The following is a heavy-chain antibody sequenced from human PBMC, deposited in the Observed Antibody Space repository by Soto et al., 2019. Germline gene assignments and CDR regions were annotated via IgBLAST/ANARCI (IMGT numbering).Heavy chain of an antibody. Sequence: QVQLVQSGAEMKKPGASVKVSCKASGYTFRDYYIHWVRQAPGQGLEWMGVINPSGGRTDYAQKFKGRPTVTRDTSTSKFFMDLRSLNSEDTAMYYCVRALTVPGDSGGQGPLVTVSS. CDR3: VRALTVPGDS. J-gene: IGHJ4*02. V-gene: IGHV1-46*01. CDR1: GYTFRDYY. D-gene: IGHD4-17*01. CDR2: INPSGGRT.